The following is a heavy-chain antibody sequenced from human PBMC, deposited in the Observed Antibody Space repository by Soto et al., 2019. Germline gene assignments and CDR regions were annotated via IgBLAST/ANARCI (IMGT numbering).Heavy chain of an antibody. Sequence: PSETLSLTCAVYGGSFSGYYWSWIRQPPGKGLEWIGEINHSGSTNYNPSLKSRVTISVDTSKNQFSLRLSSVTAADTAVYYCARGLGDDFWSGYHLSFYYYYYMDVWGKGTTVTVSS. J-gene: IGHJ6*03. V-gene: IGHV4-34*01. CDR2: INHSGST. D-gene: IGHD3-3*01. CDR3: ARGLGDDFWSGYHLSFYYYYYMDV. CDR1: GGSFSGYY.